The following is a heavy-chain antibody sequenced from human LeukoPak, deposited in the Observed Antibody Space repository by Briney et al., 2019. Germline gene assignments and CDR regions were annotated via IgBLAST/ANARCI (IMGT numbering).Heavy chain of an antibody. D-gene: IGHD3-9*01. V-gene: IGHV3-21*01. J-gene: IGHJ3*02. CDR1: AFNFSGYT. CDR3: ARDLLAPYYDILTGGAFDI. Sequence: GGSLRLSCAASAFNFSGYTMNWVRQAPGKGLEWISSIRSRNNYITYAASVEGRFTISRDNAKNSLYLQMNSLRAEDTAVYYCARDLLAPYYDILTGGAFDIWGQGTMVTVSS. CDR2: IRSRNNYI.